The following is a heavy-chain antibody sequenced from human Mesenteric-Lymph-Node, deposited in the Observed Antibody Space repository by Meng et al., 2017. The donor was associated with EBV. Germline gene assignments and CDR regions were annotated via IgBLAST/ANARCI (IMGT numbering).Heavy chain of an antibody. J-gene: IGHJ4*02. Sequence: QVQLVHTGAKLKKPGASVKVSCKASGSTFTSYDINWVRQATGQGLEWMGWMNPNSGNTGYAQKFQGRVTMTRNTSISTAYMELSSLRSEDTAVYYCARGRPVAGTRFDYWGQGTLVTVSS. CDR1: GSTFTSYD. CDR2: MNPNSGNT. D-gene: IGHD6-19*01. V-gene: IGHV1-8*01. CDR3: ARGRPVAGTRFDY.